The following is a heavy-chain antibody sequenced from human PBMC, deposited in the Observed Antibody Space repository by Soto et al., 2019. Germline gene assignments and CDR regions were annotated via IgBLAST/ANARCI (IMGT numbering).Heavy chain of an antibody. CDR2: ISSSGSTI. V-gene: IGHV3-11*01. Sequence: PGGSLRLSCAASGFTFSDYYMSWIRQAPGKGLGWVSYISSSGSTIYYADSVKGRFTISRDNAKNSLYLQMNSLRAEDTAVYYCARVEHQHPNWFDPWGQGTLVTVSS. J-gene: IGHJ5*02. CDR3: ARVEHQHPNWFDP. CDR1: GFTFSDYY. D-gene: IGHD1-26*01.